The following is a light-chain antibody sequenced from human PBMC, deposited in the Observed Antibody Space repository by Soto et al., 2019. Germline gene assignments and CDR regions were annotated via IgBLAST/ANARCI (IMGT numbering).Light chain of an antibody. V-gene: IGLV2-8*01. CDR1: PSDVGASYY. CDR3: SSSAATKNMV. Sequence: QSVLTQPPSASGSPGQSVPISCTGTPSDVGASYYVSWYQQQPGKAPKIMISEVSKRPSGVPDRFAGSKSGNTASLTVSGLQAEDEADYYCSSSAATKNMVFGAGTKLTVL. CDR2: EVS. J-gene: IGLJ2*01.